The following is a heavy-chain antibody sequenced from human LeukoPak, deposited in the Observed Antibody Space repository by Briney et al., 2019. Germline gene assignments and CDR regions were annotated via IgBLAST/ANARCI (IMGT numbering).Heavy chain of an antibody. J-gene: IGHJ4*02. CDR3: AKVTVVTPSWDY. CDR1: GFTFSSYG. D-gene: IGHD4-23*01. V-gene: IGHV3-23*01. CDR2: ISGSGGST. Sequence: GGTLRLSCAASGFTFSSYGMSWVRQAPGKGLEWVSAISGSGGSTYYADSVKGRFTISRDNSQNTLYLQMNSLRAEDTAVYYCAKVTVVTPSWDYWGQGTLVTVSS.